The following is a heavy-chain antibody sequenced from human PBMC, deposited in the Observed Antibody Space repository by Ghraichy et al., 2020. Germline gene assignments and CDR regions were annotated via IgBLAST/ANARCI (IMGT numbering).Heavy chain of an antibody. CDR1: GFTFTSSA. Sequence: SVKVSCKASGFTFTSSAVQWVRQARGQRLEWIGWIVVGSGNTNYAQKFQERVTITRDMSTSTAYMELSSLRSEDTAVYYCAALANELELLVDYWGQGTLVTVSS. CDR3: AALANELELLVDY. CDR2: IVVGSGNT. D-gene: IGHD1-7*01. V-gene: IGHV1-58*01. J-gene: IGHJ4*02.